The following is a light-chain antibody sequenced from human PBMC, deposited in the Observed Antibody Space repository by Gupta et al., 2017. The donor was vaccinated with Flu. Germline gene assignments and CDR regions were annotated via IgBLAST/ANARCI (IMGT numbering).Light chain of an antibody. J-gene: IGKJ1*01. V-gene: IGKV2D-29*01. CDR3: KQSVHFRT. Sequence: DIVMTQTPLSRSVTPRQPPSLSCKSSQSLLHSDGMTYFQWYLQTPGQPPQLLIYEVSMRFSGVPDRCSGSSSGKDFTLKSSLVAAEDVGVYCCKQSVHFRTFGQGTKVEIK. CDR2: EVS. CDR1: QSLLHSDGMTY.